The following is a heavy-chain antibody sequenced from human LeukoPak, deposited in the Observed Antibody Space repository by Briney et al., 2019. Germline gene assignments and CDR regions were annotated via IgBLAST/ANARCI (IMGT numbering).Heavy chain of an antibody. D-gene: IGHD4-23*01. CDR3: ARVNDYGGNDDAFDI. V-gene: IGHV3-48*03. CDR1: GFTFSSYE. J-gene: IGHJ3*02. CDR2: IRSTGSII. Sequence: PGGSLRLSCVASGFTFSSYEMNWVRQAPGKGLEWVSYIRSTGSIIFYADSVKGRFTISRDNAKNSLYLQMNGLRAEDTALYYCARVNDYGGNDDAFDIWGQGTMVTVSS.